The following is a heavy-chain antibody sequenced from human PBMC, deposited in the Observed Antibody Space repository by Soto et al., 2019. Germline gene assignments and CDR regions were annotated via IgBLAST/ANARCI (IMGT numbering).Heavy chain of an antibody. D-gene: IGHD2-8*01. Sequence: GGSLRLSCAASGFTFSSYAMSWVRQAPGKGLEWVSAISGSGGSTYYADSVKGRFTISRDNSENTLYLQMNSLRAEDTAVYYCAKKGYCTNGVCYSRDNYYFDYWGQGTLVTVSS. CDR2: ISGSGGST. V-gene: IGHV3-23*01. CDR1: GFTFSSYA. CDR3: AKKGYCTNGVCYSRDNYYFDY. J-gene: IGHJ4*02.